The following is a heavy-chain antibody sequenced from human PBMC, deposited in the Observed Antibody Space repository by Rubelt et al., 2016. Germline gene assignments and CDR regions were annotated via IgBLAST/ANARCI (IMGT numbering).Heavy chain of an antibody. CDR1: GGSISSYY. CDR3: ASSPEYMFWFDP. CDR2: IYYSGST. J-gene: IGHJ5*02. V-gene: IGHV4-59*01. D-gene: IGHD1-14*01. Sequence: QVQLQESGPGLVKPSQTLSLTCTVSGGSISSYYWSWIRQPPGKGLEWIGYIYYSGSTHYNPSLKSRCTISVDTSKNQFSLNLGSVTAADRAVYYCASSPEYMFWFDPWGQGTLVTVSS.